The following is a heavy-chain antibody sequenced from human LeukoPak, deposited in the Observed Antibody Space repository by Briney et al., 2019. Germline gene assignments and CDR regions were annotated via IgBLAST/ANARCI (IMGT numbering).Heavy chain of an antibody. CDR2: IKQDGNEK. CDR1: GFTFSSYW. D-gene: IGHD3-22*01. Sequence: GGSLRLSCAASGFTFSSYWMTWVRQAPGKGLEWVASIKQDGNEKYYVDSVKGRFTISRDNARNSLYLQMSSLRADDTAVYYCAKSDYYDSSGHPSSFEYWGQGTLVTVSS. CDR3: AKSDYYDSSGHPSSFEY. J-gene: IGHJ4*02. V-gene: IGHV3-7*03.